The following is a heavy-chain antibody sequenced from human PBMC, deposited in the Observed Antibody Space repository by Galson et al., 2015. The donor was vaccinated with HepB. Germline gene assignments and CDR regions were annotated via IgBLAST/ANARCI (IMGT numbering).Heavy chain of an antibody. CDR3: ARGLVSSGYYGDY. J-gene: IGHJ4*02. Sequence: SLRLSCAASGFTLGNYGMHWVRQSPGKGLEWVAFIWYDASNKYYGDSVKGRFTISRDNSKNTLYLQMSSLRAEDAAVYYCARGLVSSGYYGDYWGQGTLVTVSS. CDR2: IWYDASNK. CDR1: GFTLGNYG. D-gene: IGHD3-22*01. V-gene: IGHV3-33*01.